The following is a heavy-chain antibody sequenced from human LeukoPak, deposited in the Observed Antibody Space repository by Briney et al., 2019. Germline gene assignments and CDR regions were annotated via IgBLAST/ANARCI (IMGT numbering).Heavy chain of an antibody. CDR3: ASGKGAAAFDI. CDR1: GGSISSGNYY. J-gene: IGHJ3*02. CDR2: IYASGST. V-gene: IGHV4-61*02. D-gene: IGHD1-1*01. Sequence: SETLSLTCTVSGGSISSGNYYWSWIRQPAGKGLEWIGRIYASGSTSYNPSLEGRVTISLDMSKNQFSLKLTSVTAADAAVYYFASGKGAAAFDIWGQGTMVTVSS.